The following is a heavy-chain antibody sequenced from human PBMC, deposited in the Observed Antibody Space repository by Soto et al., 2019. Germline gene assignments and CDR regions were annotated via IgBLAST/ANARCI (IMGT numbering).Heavy chain of an antibody. V-gene: IGHV1-69*13. J-gene: IGHJ3*02. D-gene: IGHD3-22*01. Sequence: SVKVSCKASGGTFSSYAISWVRRAPGQGLEWVGGIIPIFGTANYAQKFQGRVTITADESTSTAYMELSSLRSEDTAVYYCARGGDIQSSGYLDAFDIWGQGTMVTVSS. CDR1: GGTFSSYA. CDR2: IIPIFGTA. CDR3: ARGGDIQSSGYLDAFDI.